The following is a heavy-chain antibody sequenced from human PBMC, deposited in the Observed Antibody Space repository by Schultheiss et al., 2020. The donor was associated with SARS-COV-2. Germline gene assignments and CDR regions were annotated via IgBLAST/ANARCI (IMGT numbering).Heavy chain of an antibody. J-gene: IGHJ4*02. CDR2: INHSGST. CDR3: ARSVVPAAYFDY. CDR1: GGSVSSSSYY. V-gene: IGHV4-39*07. D-gene: IGHD2-2*01. Sequence: GSLRLSCTVSGGSVSSSSYYWSWIRQPPGKGLEWIGEINHSGSTNYNPSLKSRVTISVDTSKNQFSLKLSSVTAADTAVYYCARSVVPAAYFDYWGQGTLVTVSS.